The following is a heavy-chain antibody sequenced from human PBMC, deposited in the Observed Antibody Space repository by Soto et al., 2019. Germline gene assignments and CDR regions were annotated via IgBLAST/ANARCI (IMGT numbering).Heavy chain of an antibody. CDR3: AKDSGYQLPDNFFYYCLDD. Sequence: PGGSLRLSCAASGFTFTSHAMHWVRQTPGKGLEWVAAISYDEIDKKYASSVKGRFTVSRDNVKNTLSLQMNSLRPEDTAVYYCAKDSGYQLPDNFFYYCLDDWRQGPTVPVS. D-gene: IGHD2-2*01. J-gene: IGHJ6*01. V-gene: IGHV3-30*18. CDR2: ISYDEIDK. CDR1: GFTFTSHA.